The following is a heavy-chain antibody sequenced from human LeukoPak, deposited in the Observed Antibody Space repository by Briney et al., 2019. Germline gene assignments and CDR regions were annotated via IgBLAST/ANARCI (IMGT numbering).Heavy chain of an antibody. D-gene: IGHD3-10*01. CDR3: ARDRGALIRGVIRKGYDY. J-gene: IGHJ4*02. CDR2: ISSSGSTI. V-gene: IGHV3-48*03. Sequence: GGSLRLSCAASGFTFSSYEMNWVRQAPGKGLEWVSYISSSGSTIYYADSVKGRFTISRDNAKNSLYLQMNSLRAEDTAVYYCARDRGALIRGVIRKGYDYWGQGTLVTVSS. CDR1: GFTFSSYE.